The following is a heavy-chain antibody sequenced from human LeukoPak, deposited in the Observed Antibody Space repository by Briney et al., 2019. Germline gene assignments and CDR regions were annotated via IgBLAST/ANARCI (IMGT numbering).Heavy chain of an antibody. CDR1: GFTFSSYS. Sequence: GGSLRLSCVGSGFTFSSYSMNWARQAPGKGLEWVSYISGTSNTIYYADSVKGRFTVSRDNAKNSLYLQMNSLRAEDTAIYYCARDLGSYSSGWYMGFDYWGQGTLVTVSS. J-gene: IGHJ4*02. CDR3: ARDLGSYSSGWYMGFDY. D-gene: IGHD6-19*01. CDR2: ISGTSNTI. V-gene: IGHV3-48*01.